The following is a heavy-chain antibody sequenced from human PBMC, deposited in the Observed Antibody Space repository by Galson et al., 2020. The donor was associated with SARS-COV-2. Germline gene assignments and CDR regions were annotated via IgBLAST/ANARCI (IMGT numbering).Heavy chain of an antibody. CDR1: GFTFDDYA. CDR2: ISWNSGSI. J-gene: IGHJ3*02. V-gene: IGHV3-9*01. D-gene: IGHD1-26*01. CDR3: ATEGGSYYFGAFDI. Sequence: GGSLRLSCAASGFTFDDYAMHWVRQAPGKGLEWVSGISWNSGSIGYADSVKGRFTISRDNAKNSLYLQMNSLRAEDTALYYCATEGGSYYFGAFDIWGQGTMVTVSS.